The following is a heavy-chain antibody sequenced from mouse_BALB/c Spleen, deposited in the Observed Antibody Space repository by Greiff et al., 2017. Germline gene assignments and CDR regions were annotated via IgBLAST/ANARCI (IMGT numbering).Heavy chain of an antibody. CDR1: GFTFSSYA. V-gene: IGHV5-9-3*01. CDR2: ISSGGSYT. Sequence: DVQLVESGGGLVKPGGSLKLSCAASGFTFSSYAMSWVRQTPEKRLEWVATISSGGSYTYYPDSVKGRFTISRDNAKNTLYLQMSSLRSEDTAMYYCASLSTFDYWGQGTTLTVSS. CDR3: ASLSTFDY. J-gene: IGHJ2*01. D-gene: IGHD2-1*01.